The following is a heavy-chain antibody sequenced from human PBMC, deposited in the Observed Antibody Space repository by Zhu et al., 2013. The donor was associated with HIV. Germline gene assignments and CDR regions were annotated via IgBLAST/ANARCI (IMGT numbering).Heavy chain of an antibody. V-gene: IGHV1-46*01. CDR2: INPSGGST. D-gene: IGHD6-6*01. Sequence: QVQLVQSGAEVKKPGASVKVSCKASGYAFTSYYMHWVRQAPGQGLEWMGIINPSGGSTSYAQKFQGRVTMTRDTSTSTVYMELSSLRSEDTAVYYCARSNRGLGSSSSDAGDGMDVWGPRGPRVTVSS. CDR1: GYAFTSYY. J-gene: IGHJ6*01. CDR3: ARSNRGLGSSSSDAGDGMDV.